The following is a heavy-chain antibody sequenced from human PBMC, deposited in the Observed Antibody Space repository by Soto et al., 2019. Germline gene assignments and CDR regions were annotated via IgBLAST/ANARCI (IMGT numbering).Heavy chain of an antibody. V-gene: IGHV1-18*01. D-gene: IGHD3-3*01. CDR2: ISAYNGNT. CDR3: ARSGRFLEWSPEFDY. Sequence: ASVKVSCKASGYTFTSYGISWVRQAPGQGLEWMGWISAYNGNTNYAQKLQGRVTMTTDTSTTTAYMELRSLRSDDTAVYYCARSGRFLEWSPEFDYWGQGTLVTV. CDR1: GYTFTSYG. J-gene: IGHJ4*02.